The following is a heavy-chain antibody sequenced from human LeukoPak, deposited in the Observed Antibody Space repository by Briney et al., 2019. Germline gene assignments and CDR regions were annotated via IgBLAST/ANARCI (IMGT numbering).Heavy chain of an antibody. CDR1: GITLSNYG. CDR3: AKRGVVIRVILVGFHKEANYFDS. V-gene: IGHV3-23*01. D-gene: IGHD3-22*01. J-gene: IGHJ4*02. Sequence: GGSLRLSCAVSGITLSNYGMSWVRQAPGKGLEWVAGISGSGGRTNYADSVKGRFTISRDNPKNTLYLQMNSLRAEDTAVYFCAKRGVVIRVILVGFHKEANYFDSWGQGALVTVSS. CDR2: ISGSGGRT.